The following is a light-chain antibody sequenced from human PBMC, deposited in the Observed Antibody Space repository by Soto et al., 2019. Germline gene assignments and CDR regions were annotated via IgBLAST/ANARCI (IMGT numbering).Light chain of an antibody. J-gene: IGKJ2*01. CDR1: QSVSSRN. CDR2: GAS. V-gene: IGKV3-20*01. CDR3: LRYGDSPPAYT. Sequence: EIVLTQSPGTVSLSPGERATLSCRASQSVSSRNLAWYRQKPGQAPSLLIFGASNRATGIPDRFSGSGSGTAFTLTISGLGPEDCAVYYCLRYGDSPPAYTFAQGTKLEIK.